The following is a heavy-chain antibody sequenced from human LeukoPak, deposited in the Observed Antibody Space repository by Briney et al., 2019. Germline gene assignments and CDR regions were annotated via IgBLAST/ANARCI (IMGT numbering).Heavy chain of an antibody. CDR2: ISSSSSYI. CDR1: GFTFSTYN. J-gene: IGHJ4*02. Sequence: GGSLRLSCAASGFTFSTYNMNWVRQAPGKGLEWVSSISSSSSYIYYADSVKGRFTISRDNAKNSLYLKMNSLRAEDTAVYYCARDSGDGYFDYWGQGTLVTVSS. D-gene: IGHD3-10*01. CDR3: ARDSGDGYFDY. V-gene: IGHV3-21*01.